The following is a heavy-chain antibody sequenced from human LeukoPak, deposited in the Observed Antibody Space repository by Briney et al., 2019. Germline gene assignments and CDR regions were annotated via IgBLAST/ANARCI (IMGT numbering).Heavy chain of an antibody. Sequence: ASVKVSCKASGYTFTGYYMHWVRQAPGQGLEWMGWINPNSGGTNYAQKFQGRVTMTGDTSISTAYMELSRLRSDDTAVYYCARDWGDIVVVPAAGDYWGQGTLVTVSS. CDR3: ARDWGDIVVVPAAGDY. CDR1: GYTFTGYY. V-gene: IGHV1-2*02. J-gene: IGHJ4*02. CDR2: INPNSGGT. D-gene: IGHD2-2*01.